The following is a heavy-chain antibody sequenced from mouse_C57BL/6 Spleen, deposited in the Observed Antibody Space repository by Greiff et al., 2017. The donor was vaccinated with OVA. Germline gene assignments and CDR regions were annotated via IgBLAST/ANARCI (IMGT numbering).Heavy chain of an antibody. Sequence: VQLQQSGAELVRPGTSVKVSCKASGYAFTNYLIEWVKQRPGQGLEWIGVINPGSGGTNYNEKFKGKATLTADKSSSTAYMQLGSLTSEDSAVYFCARQFAYWGQGTLVTVSA. V-gene: IGHV1-54*01. CDR1: GYAFTNYL. CDR2: INPGSGGT. J-gene: IGHJ3*01. CDR3: ARQFAY.